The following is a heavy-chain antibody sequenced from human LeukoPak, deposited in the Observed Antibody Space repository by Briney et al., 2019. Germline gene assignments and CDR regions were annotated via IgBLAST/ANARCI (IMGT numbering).Heavy chain of an antibody. D-gene: IGHD1-7*01. CDR3: ARGNFLLDY. CDR1: GFTVSSNY. V-gene: IGHV3-48*03. J-gene: IGHJ4*02. Sequence: QPGGSLRLSCAASGFTVSSNYMSWVRHAPGKGLEWVSYISSSGSTIYYADSVKGRFTISRDNAKNSLYLQMNSLRAEDTAVYYCARGNFLLDYWGQGTLVTVSS. CDR2: ISSSGSTI.